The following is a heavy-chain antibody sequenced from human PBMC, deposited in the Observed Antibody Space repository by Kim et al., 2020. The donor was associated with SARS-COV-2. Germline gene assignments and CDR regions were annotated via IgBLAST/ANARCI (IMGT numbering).Heavy chain of an antibody. D-gene: IGHD5-12*01. Sequence: SETLSLTCAVYGGSFSGYYWSWIRQPPGKGLEWIGEINHSGSTNYNPSLKSRVTISVDTSKNQFSLKLSSVTAADTAVYYCARGCKLWKRDTATLDYWGQGTLVTVSS. CDR1: GGSFSGYY. V-gene: IGHV4-34*01. CDR3: ARGCKLWKRDTATLDY. CDR2: INHSGST. J-gene: IGHJ4*02.